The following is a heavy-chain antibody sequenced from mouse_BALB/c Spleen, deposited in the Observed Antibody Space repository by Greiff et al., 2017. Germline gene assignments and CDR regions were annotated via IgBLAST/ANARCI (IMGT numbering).Heavy chain of an antibody. D-gene: IGHD2-5*01. J-gene: IGHJ3*01. CDR1: GYTFTSYY. Sequence: QVQLQQPGAELVKPGASVKLSCKASGYTFTSYYMSWVKQRPGQGLEWIGGINPSNGGTNFNEKFKSKATLTVDKSSSTAYMQLSSLTSEDSAVYYCTREKVTGFAYWGQGTLVTVSA. CDR3: TREKVTGFAY. CDR2: INPSNGGT. V-gene: IGHV1S81*02.